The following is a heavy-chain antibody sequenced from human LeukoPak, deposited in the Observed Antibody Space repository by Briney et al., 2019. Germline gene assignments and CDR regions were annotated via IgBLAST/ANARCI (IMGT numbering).Heavy chain of an antibody. Sequence: GGSLRLSCAASGFTFSSYAMSWVRQAPGKGLEWVSVVSGSGGSTYYADSVKGRFTISRDNSQDTLYLQMNSLRVEDTALYYCAKGGWESNDNTAIDYWGKGTLVTASS. CDR3: AKGGWESNDNTAIDY. V-gene: IGHV3-23*01. CDR1: GFTFSSYA. CDR2: VSGSGGST. J-gene: IGHJ4*02. D-gene: IGHD1-26*01.